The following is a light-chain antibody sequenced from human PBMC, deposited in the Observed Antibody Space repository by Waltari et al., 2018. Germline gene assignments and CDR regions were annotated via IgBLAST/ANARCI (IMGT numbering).Light chain of an antibody. CDR1: SSDIGNYNL. V-gene: IGLV2-23*02. Sequence: QSALTQTATVSGSPGQSITISCSGTSSDIGNYNLVSWYRQHPGKAPTLIIDDVNTRPSGVSNRFSGSKSGNTAFLTISGLQTADEADYYCCSYAGSAVSVFGGGTK. CDR3: CSYAGSAVSV. J-gene: IGLJ3*02. CDR2: DVN.